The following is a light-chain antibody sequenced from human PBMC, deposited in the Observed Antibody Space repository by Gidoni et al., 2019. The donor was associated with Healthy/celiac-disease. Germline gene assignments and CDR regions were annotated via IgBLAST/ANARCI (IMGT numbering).Light chain of an antibody. J-gene: IGLJ2*01. CDR1: SSDVGGYNY. V-gene: IGLV2-14*01. CDR3: SSYTSSSTRGGV. CDR2: DVS. Sequence: QSALTQPASVSGSPGQSLTISCTGTSSDVGGYNYVSWYQQHPGKAPKLMIYDVSNRPSGVPDRFSGSKSGNTASLTISGLQAEDEADYYCSSYTSSSTRGGVFGGGTKLTV.